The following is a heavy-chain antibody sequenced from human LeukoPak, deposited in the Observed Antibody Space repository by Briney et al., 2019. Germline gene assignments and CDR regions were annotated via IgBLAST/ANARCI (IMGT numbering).Heavy chain of an antibody. Sequence: GGSLRLSCAASGFTFSGSAMHWVRQASGKGLEWVGRIRSKANTYATAYAASVKDRFTISRDDSKNTAYLQMNSLKTEDTAMYYCTRHVGEDYYDSSGYYDWGQGTLVTVSS. V-gene: IGHV3-73*01. J-gene: IGHJ4*02. CDR1: GFTFSGSA. CDR2: IRSKANTYAT. CDR3: TRHVGEDYYDSSGYYD. D-gene: IGHD3-22*01.